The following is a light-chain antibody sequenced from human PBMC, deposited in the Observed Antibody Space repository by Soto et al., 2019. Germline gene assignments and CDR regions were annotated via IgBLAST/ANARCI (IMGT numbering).Light chain of an antibody. J-gene: IGLJ2*01. CDR2: LDSDGSH. Sequence: QTVATQSPSASASLGASDKLTCTLSSGHSSYAIAWHQQQPEKGPRYLMKLDSDGSHTKGDAIPDRFSGSSSGAERYLTISSLQSEDEADYYCQTWGTGIHVVFGGGTKVTVL. CDR3: QTWGTGIHVV. V-gene: IGLV4-69*01. CDR1: SGHSSYA.